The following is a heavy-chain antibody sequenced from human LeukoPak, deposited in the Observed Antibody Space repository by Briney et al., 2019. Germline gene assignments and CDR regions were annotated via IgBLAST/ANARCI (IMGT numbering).Heavy chain of an antibody. CDR3: ARTTVTTPYYYYYGMDV. Sequence: ASVKVSCKASGGTFSSYAISWVRQAPGQGLEWMGGIIPIFGTANYAQKFQGRVTITADESTSTAYMELSSLRSEDTAVYYCARTTVTTPYYYYYGMDVWGQGTTVTVS. CDR2: IIPIFGTA. CDR1: GGTFSSYA. V-gene: IGHV1-69*13. J-gene: IGHJ6*02. D-gene: IGHD4-17*01.